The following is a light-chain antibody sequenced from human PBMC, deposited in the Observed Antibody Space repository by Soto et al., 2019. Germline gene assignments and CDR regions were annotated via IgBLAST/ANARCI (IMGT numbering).Light chain of an antibody. CDR1: QSVNSD. Sequence: EIILTQSPVTLSVSPGERATLSCRASQSVNSDLAWYQHQPGQSPRLLIYAASSRATGVPAGFRGSGSGTEVTRPISGLQSQDFAIYYCQQYNGRRHHPFGQGTRLEV. CDR2: AAS. V-gene: IGKV3-15*01. J-gene: IGKJ2*01. CDR3: QQYNGRRHHP.